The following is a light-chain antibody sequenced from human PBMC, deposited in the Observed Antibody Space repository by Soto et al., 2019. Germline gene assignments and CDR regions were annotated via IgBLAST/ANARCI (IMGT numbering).Light chain of an antibody. V-gene: IGKV1-5*01. CDR2: LAS. Sequence: DIQMTQSPSTLSASVGDRVTITCRASQSISSWLAWYQQKPGKAPKLLIYLASRLQSGVPSRFSGSGAGAEFTLTISSLQAEDFATYFCLQHNSYPYTFGQGTTLEIK. CDR3: LQHNSYPYT. CDR1: QSISSW. J-gene: IGKJ2*01.